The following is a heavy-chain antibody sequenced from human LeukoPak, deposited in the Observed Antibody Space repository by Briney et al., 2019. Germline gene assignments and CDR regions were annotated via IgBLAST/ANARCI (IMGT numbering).Heavy chain of an antibody. J-gene: IGHJ4*02. CDR3: ARDLHGGGVGAA. CDR1: GYTFTSYG. V-gene: IGHV1-18*01. Sequence: ASVKVSRKASGYTFTSYGISWVRQAPGQGLEWMGWMSVYNGNTNYAQKVQGRVTMTADTSTNTAYMDLRSLKLEDTAVYYCARDLHGGGVGAAWGQGTLVSVSS. D-gene: IGHD1-26*01. CDR2: MSVYNGNT.